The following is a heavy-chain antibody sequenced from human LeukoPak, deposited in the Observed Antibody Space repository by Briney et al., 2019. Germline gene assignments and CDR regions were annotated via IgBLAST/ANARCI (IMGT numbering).Heavy chain of an antibody. Sequence: PGGSLRLSCAASGFTVSSNYMSWVRQAPGKGLEWVSVIYSGGSTYYADSVKGRFTISRDNSKNTLYLQMNSLRAEDTAVYYCGRESSGWDAFDIWGQGTTVTVSS. J-gene: IGHJ3*02. CDR3: GRESSGWDAFDI. CDR1: GFTVSSNY. CDR2: IYSGGST. D-gene: IGHD6-19*01. V-gene: IGHV3-53*01.